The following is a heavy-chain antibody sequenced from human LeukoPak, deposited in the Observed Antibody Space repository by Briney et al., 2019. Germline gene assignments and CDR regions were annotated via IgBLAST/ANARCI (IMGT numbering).Heavy chain of an antibody. Sequence: GGSLRLSCTASGFTFSNYWMSWVRQTPEKGLEWVANIKQDESEKVYLDSVKGRFTITRDNAQTSLYLHMDSLRAEDTAVYYCARDPYSSSWSYGMDVWGQGTTVTVSS. CDR3: ARDPYSSSWSYGMDV. CDR2: IKQDESEK. D-gene: IGHD6-13*01. V-gene: IGHV3-7*05. CDR1: GFTFSNYW. J-gene: IGHJ6*02.